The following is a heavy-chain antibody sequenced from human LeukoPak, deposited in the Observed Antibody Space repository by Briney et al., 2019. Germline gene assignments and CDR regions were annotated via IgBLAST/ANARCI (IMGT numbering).Heavy chain of an antibody. D-gene: IGHD4-17*01. CDR1: GFTFYEYA. J-gene: IGHJ4*02. CDR2: ICWNSGSI. CDR3: AKGRGLSYDHGVDY. V-gene: IGHV3-9*03. Sequence: GSSVTLFCGASGFTFYEYAMLWPRQATGRGLVWVSGICWNSGSIGYADSVKGRFTIYRDNAKNSLYLQMNSLRAEDMALYYCAKGRGLSYDHGVDYWGQGTLVTVSS.